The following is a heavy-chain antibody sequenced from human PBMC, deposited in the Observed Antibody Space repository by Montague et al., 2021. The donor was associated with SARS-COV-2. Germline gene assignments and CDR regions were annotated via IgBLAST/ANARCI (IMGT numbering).Heavy chain of an antibody. Sequence: SLRLSCAASGFTFSSYEMNWVRQAPGKGLEWVSYISSNGSTIYYADSVKGRFTISRDNAKNSLYLQMSSLRAEDTAVYYCARDQGGPYYDFWSGYSNYYGMDVWGQGTAVTVSS. CDR2: ISSNGSTI. D-gene: IGHD3-3*01. J-gene: IGHJ6*02. CDR1: GFTFSSYE. V-gene: IGHV3-48*03. CDR3: ARDQGGPYYDFWSGYSNYYGMDV.